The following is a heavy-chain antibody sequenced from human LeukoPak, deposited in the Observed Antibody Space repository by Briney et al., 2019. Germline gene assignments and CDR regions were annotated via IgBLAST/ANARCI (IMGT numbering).Heavy chain of an antibody. CDR2: TSSSDAGT. V-gene: IGHV3-23*01. CDR1: GFTFSSYG. D-gene: IGHD2-21*01. CDR3: ARAPVTSCRGAYCYPFDY. Sequence: PGGSLRLSCAASGFTFSSYGMHWVRQAPGKGLEWVSATSSSDAGTYHADSVRGRFTISRDNSKNTLYLQMNSLRVEDAAVYYCARAPVTSCRGAYCYPFDYWGQGTLVTVSS. J-gene: IGHJ4*02.